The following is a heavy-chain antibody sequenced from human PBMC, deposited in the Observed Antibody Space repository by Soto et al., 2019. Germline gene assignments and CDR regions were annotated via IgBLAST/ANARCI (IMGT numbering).Heavy chain of an antibody. V-gene: IGHV3-33*01. CDR1: GFTFSSYG. J-gene: IGHJ6*01. CDR3: ARGSCSGGTCLLSMGV. CDR2: IWYDGNNK. D-gene: IGHD2-15*01. Sequence: QVQLVESGAGVVQPGTSLRLSCAASGFTFSSYGMHWVRQAPGKGLEWVAVIWYDGNNKDYADSVKGRFTISRDNYKNTRYLQMYSLRAEDAAVYYCARGSCSGGTCLLSMGVWGQGTTVAVSS.